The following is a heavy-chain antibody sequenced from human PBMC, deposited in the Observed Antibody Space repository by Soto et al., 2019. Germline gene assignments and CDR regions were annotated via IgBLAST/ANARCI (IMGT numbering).Heavy chain of an antibody. CDR2: ITVGSSHI. Sequence: EVQLVESGGGLVKPGGSLRLSCAGSGFPFSAYNINWVRQAPGKGLEWVSSITVGSSHIYQPNAMRGRFTSARDEAKNSVYLQIDRLQDTDTYQYYCERRPDVGVGLAYWGQGTLVTVSS. V-gene: IGHV3-21*03. CDR3: ERRPDVGVGLAY. CDR1: GFPFSAYN. D-gene: IGHD3-3*01. J-gene: IGHJ4*02.